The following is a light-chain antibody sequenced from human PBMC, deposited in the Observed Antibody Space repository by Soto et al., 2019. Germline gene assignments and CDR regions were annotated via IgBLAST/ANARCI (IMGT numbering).Light chain of an antibody. CDR1: SSDVGGSNF. V-gene: IGLV2-8*01. CDR2: EVN. J-gene: IGLJ1*01. Sequence: QSALTQPPSASGSPGQSVTISCTGTSSDVGGSNFVSWYQQHPGKAPQLMIYEVNKRPSGVPDRFFGSKSGSTASLTVSGLQADDEADYYCTSYAGSNNRYVFGTGTKVTVL. CDR3: TSYAGSNNRYV.